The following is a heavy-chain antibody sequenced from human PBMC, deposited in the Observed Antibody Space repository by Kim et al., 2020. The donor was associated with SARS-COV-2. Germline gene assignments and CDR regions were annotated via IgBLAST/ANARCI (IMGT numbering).Heavy chain of an antibody. CDR2: ISGKSDYI. CDR1: GFTFSAYS. J-gene: IGHJ4*02. CDR3: ARQVIHSGGYYDPPYFDN. D-gene: IGHD1-26*01. V-gene: IGHV3-21*01. Sequence: GGSLRLSCAASGFTFSAYSMNWVRQAPGKGLECVSAISGKSDYIYYADSVKGRFTISRDNAKNSLDLHIHSLRVEDTAVYYCARQVIHSGGYYDPPYFDNWGQGTLVTVSS.